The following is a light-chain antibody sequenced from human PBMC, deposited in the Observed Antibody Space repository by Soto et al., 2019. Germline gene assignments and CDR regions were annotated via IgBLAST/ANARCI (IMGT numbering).Light chain of an antibody. Sequence: EIVMTQSPDTLSVSPGERATLSWRASQSVSSYLAWYQQKPGQAPRLLIYDASNRATGIPARFSGSGSGTDFTLTISSLEPEDFAVYYCQQRSNWPPITFGQGTRLEIK. V-gene: IGKV3-11*01. J-gene: IGKJ5*01. CDR1: QSVSSY. CDR2: DAS. CDR3: QQRSNWPPIT.